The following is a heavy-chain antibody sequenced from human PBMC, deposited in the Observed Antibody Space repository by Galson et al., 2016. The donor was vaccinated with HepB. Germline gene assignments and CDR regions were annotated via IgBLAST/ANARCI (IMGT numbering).Heavy chain of an antibody. Sequence: SLRLSCAASGFTFSSHWMDWVRQGQGKGLEWVARIISDGSVTKYADSVKGRFTISRDNAKKTVYLQMSSLRAEDTAIYYCARATKHQPPDYYGLDVWGQGTTVTVSS. CDR1: GFTFSSHW. CDR2: IISDGSVT. CDR3: ARATKHQPPDYYGLDV. V-gene: IGHV3-74*03. J-gene: IGHJ6*02. D-gene: IGHD1-14*01.